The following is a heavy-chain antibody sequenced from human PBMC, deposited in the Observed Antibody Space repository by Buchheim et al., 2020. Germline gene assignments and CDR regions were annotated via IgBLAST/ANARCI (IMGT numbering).Heavy chain of an antibody. CDR1: GFTFSSYE. D-gene: IGHD3-22*01. CDR3: ARDLIVYTRPKYYYYGMDV. CDR2: ISSSGSTI. V-gene: IGHV3-48*03. J-gene: IGHJ6*02. Sequence: EVQLVESGGGLVQPGGSLRLSCAASGFTFSSYEMNWVRQAPGKGLEWVSYISSSGSTIYYADSVKGRFTISRDNAKNSLYLQMNSLRAEDTAVYYCARDLIVYTRPKYYYYGMDVWGQGTT.